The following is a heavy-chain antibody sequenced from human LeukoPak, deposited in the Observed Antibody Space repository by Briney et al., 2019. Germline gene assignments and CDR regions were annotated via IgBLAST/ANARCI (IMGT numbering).Heavy chain of an antibody. CDR1: GGSFSGYY. D-gene: IGHD3-22*01. CDR2: INHSGST. Sequence: SETLSLTCAVYGGSFSGYYWSWIRQPPGKGLKWIGEINHSGSTNYNPSLKSRVTISVDTSKNQFSLKLSSVTAADTAVYYCARGRHYYDSSGYYGVGASEFDYWGQGTLVTVSS. J-gene: IGHJ4*02. CDR3: ARGRHYYDSSGYYGVGASEFDY. V-gene: IGHV4-34*01.